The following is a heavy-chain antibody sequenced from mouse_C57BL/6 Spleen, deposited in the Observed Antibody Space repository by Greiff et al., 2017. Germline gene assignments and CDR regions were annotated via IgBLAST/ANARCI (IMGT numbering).Heavy chain of an antibody. Sequence: EVKVVESGGDLVKPGGSLKLSCAASGFTFSSYGMSWVRPTPDKRLEWVATISSGGSYTYYPDSVKGRFTISRDNAENTLYLQMSNLKSEDTAMYYCAKTAQAPYYAMDDWGKGTSVTVSS. CDR3: AKTAQAPYYAMDD. V-gene: IGHV5-6*01. J-gene: IGHJ4*01. CDR1: GFTFSSYG. CDR2: ISSGGSYT. D-gene: IGHD3-2*02.